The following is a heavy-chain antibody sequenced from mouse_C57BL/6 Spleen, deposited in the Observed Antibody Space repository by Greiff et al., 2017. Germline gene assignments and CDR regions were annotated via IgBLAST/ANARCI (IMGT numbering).Heavy chain of an antibody. V-gene: IGHV1-59*01. J-gene: IGHJ2*01. CDR2: IDPSDSYT. CDR1: GYTFTSYW. Sequence: QVQLQQPGAELVRPGTSVKLSCKASGYTFTSYWMHWVKQRPGQGLEWIGVIDPSDSYTNYNQKFKGKATLTVDTSSSTAYMQLSSLTSEDSAVYYCARRGEDEHDYWGQGTTLTVSS. CDR3: ARRGEDEHDY.